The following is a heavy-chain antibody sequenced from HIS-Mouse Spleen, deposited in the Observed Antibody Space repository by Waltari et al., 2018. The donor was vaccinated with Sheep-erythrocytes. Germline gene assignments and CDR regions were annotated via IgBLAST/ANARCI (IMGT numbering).Heavy chain of an antibody. J-gene: IGHJ3*02. CDR2: IYYSGST. CDR3: ARAYYDFWSGYRRSDAFDI. Sequence: QVQLQESGPGLVKPSETLSLTCTVSGGSISSYYWSWIRQPPGKGLEWIGYIYYSGSTNYKPSRKSRVTISVDTSKNQFSLKLSSVTAADTAVYYCARAYYDFWSGYRRSDAFDIWGQGTMVTVSS. D-gene: IGHD3-3*01. V-gene: IGHV4-59*08. CDR1: GGSISSYY.